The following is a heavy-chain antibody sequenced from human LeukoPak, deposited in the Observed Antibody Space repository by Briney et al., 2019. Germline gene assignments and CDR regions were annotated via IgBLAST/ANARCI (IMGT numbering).Heavy chain of an antibody. CDR1: GGSISSYY. J-gene: IGHJ4*02. V-gene: IGHV4-4*07. CDR2: IYTSGST. CDR3: ARAGARRFGELLIFF. D-gene: IGHD3-10*01. Sequence: PSETLSLTCTVSGGSISSYYWSWIRQPAGKGLEWIGRIYTSGSTNYNPSLKSRVTMSVDTSRNQVSLKLNSVTATDTAVYYCARAGARRFGELLIFFWGQGTLVTVSS.